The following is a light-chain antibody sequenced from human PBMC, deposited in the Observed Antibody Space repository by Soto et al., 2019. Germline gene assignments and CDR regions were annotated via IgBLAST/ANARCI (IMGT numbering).Light chain of an antibody. CDR2: DAS. V-gene: IGKV3D-20*01. J-gene: IGKJ2*01. CDR1: QSVSSSY. Sequence: EIVLTQSPATLSLSPGERATLSCAASQSVSSSYLAWYQQKPGLAPRLLIYDASSRATGIPDRFSGSGSGTDFTLTISRLEPEDFAVYYCQQYGSSQYTFGQGTQLEIK. CDR3: QQYGSSQYT.